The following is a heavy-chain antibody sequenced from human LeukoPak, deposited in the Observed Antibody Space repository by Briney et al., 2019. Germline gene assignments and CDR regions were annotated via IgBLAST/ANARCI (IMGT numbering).Heavy chain of an antibody. CDR1: GFTFSSYS. V-gene: IGHV3-21*01. CDR3: ARALWFGEFPYYSDY. CDR2: ISSSSSYI. D-gene: IGHD3-10*01. J-gene: IGHJ4*02. Sequence: NPGGSLRLSCAASGFTFSSYSMNWVRQAPGKGLEWVSSISSSSSYIYYADSVKGRFTISRDNAKNSLYLQMNSLRAEDTAVYYCARALWFGEFPYYSDYWGQGTLVTVSS.